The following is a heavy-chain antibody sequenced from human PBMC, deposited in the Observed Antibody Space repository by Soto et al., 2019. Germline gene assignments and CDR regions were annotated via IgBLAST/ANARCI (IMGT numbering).Heavy chain of an antibody. CDR1: GGTFSSYA. J-gene: IGHJ4*02. Sequence: ASVKVSCKASGGTFSSYAINWVRQATGQGLEWMGWMNPNSGNTGYAQKFQGRVTMTRNTSISTAYMELSSLRSEDTAVYYCAREKGLNWTDDFWGQGTLVTVSS. V-gene: IGHV1-8*02. CDR2: MNPNSGNT. CDR3: AREKGLNWTDDF. D-gene: IGHD1-1*01.